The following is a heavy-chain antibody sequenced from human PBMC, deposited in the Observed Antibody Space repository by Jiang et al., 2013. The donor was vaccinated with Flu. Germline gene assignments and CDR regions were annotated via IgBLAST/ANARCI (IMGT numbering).Heavy chain of an antibody. D-gene: IGHD4-23*01. J-gene: IGHJ4*02. CDR2: INTDTGNP. CDR1: GYTFTTYG. CDR3: ARRYGGQPKDH. Sequence: SGSELKEPGASVKVSCKASGYTFTTYGINWVRQAPGQGLEWMGWINTDTGNPTYAQGFAGRFVFSLDTSVSTAYLQINSLEAGDTALYYCARRYGGQPKDHWGQGTLVTVSS. V-gene: IGHV7-4-1*02.